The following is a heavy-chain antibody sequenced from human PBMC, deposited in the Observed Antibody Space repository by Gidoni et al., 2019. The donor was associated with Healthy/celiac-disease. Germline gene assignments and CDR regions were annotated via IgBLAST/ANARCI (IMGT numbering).Heavy chain of an antibody. CDR2: ISSSSSYI. Sequence: EVQLVESGGGLVKPGGSLRLSCAASGFTFSSYSMNWVRQAPGKGLEWVSSISSSSSYIYYADSVKGRFTISRDNAKNSLYLQMNSLRAEDTAVYYCAREGRYYYGSGTEGFDPWGQGTLVTVSS. CDR3: AREGRYYYGSGTEGFDP. CDR1: GFTFSSYS. V-gene: IGHV3-21*01. D-gene: IGHD3-10*01. J-gene: IGHJ5*02.